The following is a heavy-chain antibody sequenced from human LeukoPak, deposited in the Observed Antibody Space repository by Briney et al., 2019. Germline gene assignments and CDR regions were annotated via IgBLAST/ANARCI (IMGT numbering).Heavy chain of an antibody. J-gene: IGHJ4*02. CDR1: GFTFSSYW. D-gene: IGHD3-3*02. CDR2: IKQDGSEK. CDR3: ARQGLAYEKQAHLTKIDY. Sequence: QPGGSLRLSCAASGFTFSSYWMSWVRQAPGKGLEWVANIKQDGSEKYYVDSVKGRFTISRDNAKNSLYLQMNSLRAEDTAVYYCARQGLAYEKQAHLTKIDYWGQGTLVTVSS. V-gene: IGHV3-7*01.